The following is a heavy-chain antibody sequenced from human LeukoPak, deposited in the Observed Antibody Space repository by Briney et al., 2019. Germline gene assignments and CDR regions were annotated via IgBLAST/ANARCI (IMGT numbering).Heavy chain of an antibody. CDR3: ARTTVTTNWFDP. V-gene: IGHV1-2*06. CDR2: INPNSGGT. D-gene: IGHD4-11*01. Sequence: GASVKVSCKASGYTFTGYYMHWVRQAPGQGLEWMGRINPNSGGTNYAQKFQGRVTMTRDTSISTAYMELSRLRSDDTAVYYCARTTVTTNWFDPWGRGTLVTVSS. J-gene: IGHJ5*02. CDR1: GYTFTGYY.